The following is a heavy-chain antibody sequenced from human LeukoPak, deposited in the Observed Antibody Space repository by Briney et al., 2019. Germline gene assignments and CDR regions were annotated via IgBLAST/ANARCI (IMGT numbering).Heavy chain of an antibody. CDR2: INPNSGGT. V-gene: IGHV1-2*02. CDR3: ARSQYNWSYDSYYFDY. Sequence: ASVKVSCKASGYTFTGYYMHWVPQAPGQGLEWMGWINPNSGGTNYAQKFQGRVTMTRDTSISTAYMELSRLRSDDTAVYYCARSQYNWSYDSYYFDYWGQGTLVTVSS. D-gene: IGHD1-7*01. CDR1: GYTFTGYY. J-gene: IGHJ4*02.